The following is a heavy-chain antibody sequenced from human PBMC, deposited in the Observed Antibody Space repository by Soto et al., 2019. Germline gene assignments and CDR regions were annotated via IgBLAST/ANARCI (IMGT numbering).Heavy chain of an antibody. D-gene: IGHD2-8*02. CDR3: AILGFCSSGACYLNDAFDF. Sequence: QVQLEQSGADVKKPGSSVKVSCKASGGTFSNYAISWVRQAPGQGLEWMGRIIPIFGSTTYAQKFQDRVTINADESTSKAYMELSSRRSEDTAMYYCAILGFCSSGACYLNDAFDFWGQGIMVTFAS. CDR2: IIPIFGST. J-gene: IGHJ3*01. CDR1: GGTFSNYA. V-gene: IGHV1-69*15.